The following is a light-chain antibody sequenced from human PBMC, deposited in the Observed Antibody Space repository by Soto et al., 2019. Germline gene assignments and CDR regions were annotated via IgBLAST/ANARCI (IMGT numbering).Light chain of an antibody. Sequence: QSVLTQPPSASGTPGQRLTISCSGSSSNIGSNSVYWYQHLPGTAPKLLVSGDNQRPAGVPDRFSGSKSGTSASLAISGLQSGDEGEYYCSTRDASLHSLVFGGGTKLTVL. V-gene: IGLV1-44*01. CDR3: STRDASLHSLV. CDR2: GDN. CDR1: SSNIGSNS. J-gene: IGLJ3*02.